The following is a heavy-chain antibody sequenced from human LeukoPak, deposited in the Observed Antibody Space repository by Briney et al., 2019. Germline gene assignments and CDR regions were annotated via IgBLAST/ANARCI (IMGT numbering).Heavy chain of an antibody. V-gene: IGHV3-53*01. Sequence: PGGSLRRSCAASGFTVSSNYMSWVRQAPGKGLEWVSVNYSGGSTYYADSVKGRFTLSRDKSKNTLYLQMNSLRAEDTAVYYCARAYCGGDCYFYYWGQGTLVTVSS. CDR2: NYSGGST. J-gene: IGHJ4*02. CDR1: GFTVSSNY. D-gene: IGHD2-21*02. CDR3: ARAYCGGDCYFYY.